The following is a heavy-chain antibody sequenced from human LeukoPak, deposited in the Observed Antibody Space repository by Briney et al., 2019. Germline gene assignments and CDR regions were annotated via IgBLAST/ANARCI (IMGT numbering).Heavy chain of an antibody. V-gene: IGHV1-69*05. CDR1: GGTFSSYA. CDR3: AVGVAAAGPSLDY. D-gene: IGHD6-13*01. CDR2: IIPIFGTA. J-gene: IGHJ4*02. Sequence: ASVKVSCKASGGTFSSYAISWVRQASGQGLEWMGRIIPIFGTANYAQKFQGRVTITTDESTSTAYMELSSLRSEDTAVYYCAVGVAAAGPSLDYWGQGTLVTVSS.